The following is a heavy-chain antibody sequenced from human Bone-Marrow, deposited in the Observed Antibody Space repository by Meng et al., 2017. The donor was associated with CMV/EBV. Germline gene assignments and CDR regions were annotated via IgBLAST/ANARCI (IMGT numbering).Heavy chain of an antibody. CDR1: GYTLTELS. D-gene: IGHD6-13*01. Sequence: ASVKVSCKVSGYTLTELSMHWVRQPPGKGLEWMGGFDPEDGETSYAQKFQGRVTMTRDTSTSTVYMELSSLRSEDTAVYYCASGRGIAAAGEPRMDVWGQGTTVTVSS. V-gene: IGHV1-24*01. CDR3: ASGRGIAAAGEPRMDV. CDR2: FDPEDGET. J-gene: IGHJ6*02.